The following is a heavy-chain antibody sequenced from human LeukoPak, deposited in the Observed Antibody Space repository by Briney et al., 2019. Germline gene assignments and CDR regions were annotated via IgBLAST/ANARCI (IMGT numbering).Heavy chain of an antibody. J-gene: IGHJ4*02. V-gene: IGHV3-23*01. CDR3: AKDFGDGYSF. Sequence: PGGSLRLSCAASGFTFSSYWMHWVRQAPGKGLEWVSAISGSGGSTYYADSVKGRFTISRDNSKNTLYLQMNSLRAEDTAVYYCAKDFGDGYSFWGQGTLVTVSS. D-gene: IGHD5-24*01. CDR1: GFTFSSYW. CDR2: ISGSGGST.